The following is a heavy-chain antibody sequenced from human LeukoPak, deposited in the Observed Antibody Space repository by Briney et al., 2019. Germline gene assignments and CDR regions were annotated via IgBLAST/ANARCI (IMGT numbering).Heavy chain of an antibody. Sequence: PGGSLRLSCAASGFTFSSYSMNWVRQAPGKGLEWVAYISSSSSTIYYADSVKGRFTISRDNAKNSLYLQMNSLRAEDTAVYYCARVLRFLEWLSVDAFDIWGQGTMVTVSS. J-gene: IGHJ3*02. CDR2: ISSSSSTI. V-gene: IGHV3-48*01. CDR1: GFTFSSYS. CDR3: ARVLRFLEWLSVDAFDI. D-gene: IGHD3-3*01.